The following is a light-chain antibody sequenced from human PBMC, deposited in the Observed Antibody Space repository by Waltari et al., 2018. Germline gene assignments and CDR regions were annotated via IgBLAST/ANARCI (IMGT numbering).Light chain of an antibody. CDR3: CSYAGSSTPYV. J-gene: IGLJ1*01. CDR1: SSDVGSYNL. CDR2: EVS. V-gene: IGLV2-23*02. Sequence: QSALTQPASVSGSPGQPNTISCTGTSSDVGSYNLVSWYRQHQGKAPKLLIYEVSKRPSGVSNLFSGSKSGNAASLTISGLQAEDDADYYCCSYAGSSTPYVFGTGTKVTVL.